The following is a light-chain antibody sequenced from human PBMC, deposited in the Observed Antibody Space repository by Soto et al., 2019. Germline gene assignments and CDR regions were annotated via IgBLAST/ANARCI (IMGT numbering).Light chain of an antibody. V-gene: IGKV3-20*01. CDR3: KQYEAVVK. J-gene: IGKJ1*01. Sequence: EIVLTQSPGTLSFSPLERATLSFRASQSVSSSYLSWYQQKPGQAPRLLIYGASSRATGIPDRFSGSGSGKDFTLTISRLEPEDFAVYYCKQYEAVVKFGQGTKVDIK. CDR1: QSVSSSY. CDR2: GAS.